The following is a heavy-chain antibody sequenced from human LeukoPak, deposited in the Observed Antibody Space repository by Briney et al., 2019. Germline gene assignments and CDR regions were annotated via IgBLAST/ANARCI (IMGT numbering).Heavy chain of an antibody. V-gene: IGHV4-39*07. J-gene: IGHJ3*02. CDR2: IYYSGST. Sequence: PSETLSLTCTVSGGSISSSSYYWGWIRQPPGKGLEWIGSIYYSGSTYYNPSLKSRVTISVDTSKNQFSLKLSSVTAADTAVYYCARVYCSGGSCWDAFDIWGQGTMVTVSS. CDR1: GGSISSSSYY. CDR3: ARVYCSGGSCWDAFDI. D-gene: IGHD2-15*01.